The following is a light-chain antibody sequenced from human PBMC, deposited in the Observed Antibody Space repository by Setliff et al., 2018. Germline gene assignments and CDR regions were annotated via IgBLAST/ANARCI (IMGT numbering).Light chain of an antibody. CDR1: SSDVGGYNH. CDR2: EVS. Sequence: QSALAQPASVSGAPGQSIAISCTGTSSDVGGYNHVYWYQQHPGKAPNLMIYEVSNRPSGVSNRLSGAKSGNTASLTISGLQAEDEADYYCISSTNARTANVFATGTQ. J-gene: IGLJ1*01. CDR3: ISSTNARTANV. V-gene: IGLV2-14*01.